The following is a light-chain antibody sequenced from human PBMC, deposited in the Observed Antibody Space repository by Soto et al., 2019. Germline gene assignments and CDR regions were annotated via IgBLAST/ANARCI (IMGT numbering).Light chain of an antibody. V-gene: IGKV1-39*01. CDR1: QSMSSY. CDR2: AGT. CDR3: QQTYSPPLT. Sequence: DIQMTQSPSSLSASVGDRITISCRASQSMSSYVSWYQQKPGRAPNLLIYAGTSLHNGVPSRFSDSATGTDFTLTISSLQPEDFATDYCQQTYSPPLTCGGGTKVEIK. J-gene: IGKJ4*01.